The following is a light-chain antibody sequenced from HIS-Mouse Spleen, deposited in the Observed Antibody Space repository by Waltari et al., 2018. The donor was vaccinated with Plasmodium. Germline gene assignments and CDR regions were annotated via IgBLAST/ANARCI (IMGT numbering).Light chain of an antibody. J-gene: IGKJ3*01. CDR3: QQYNNWSFT. V-gene: IGKV3-15*01. Sequence: EIVMTQSPPPLPLSPGERSTLSCRASQSVSSNLAWYQQKPGQAPRLLIYGASTRATGIPARFSGSGSGTEFTLTISSLQSEDFAVYYCQQYNNWSFTFGPGTKVDIK. CDR1: QSVSSN. CDR2: GAS.